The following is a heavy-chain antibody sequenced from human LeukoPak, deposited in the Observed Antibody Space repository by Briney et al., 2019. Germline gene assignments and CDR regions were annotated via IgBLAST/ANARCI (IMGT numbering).Heavy chain of an antibody. CDR1: GYTFTSYA. CDR2: INTNTGNP. J-gene: IGHJ3*02. CDR3: ARPGSGWYQDAFDI. Sequence: ASVKVSCKASGYTFTSYAMNWVRQAPGQGLEWMGWINTNTGNPTYAQGFTGRFVFSLDTSVSTAYLQISSLKAEDTAVYYCARPGSGWYQDAFDIWGQGTMVTVSS. D-gene: IGHD6-19*01. V-gene: IGHV7-4-1*02.